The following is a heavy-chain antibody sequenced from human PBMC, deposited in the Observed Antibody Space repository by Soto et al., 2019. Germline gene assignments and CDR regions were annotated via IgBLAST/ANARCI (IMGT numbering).Heavy chain of an antibody. CDR2: FDPEDGET. J-gene: IGHJ6*02. D-gene: IGHD6-25*01. CDR1: GYTLTELS. Sequence: QVQLVQSGAEVKKPGASVKVSCKVSGYTLTELSMHWVRQAPGKGLEWMGGFDPEDGETIYAQKFQGRVTMTEDTSPDTAEMELSILRSEDTAVYYWATDGYSSGWNYYYYGMDFWGHGTTVTVSS. V-gene: IGHV1-24*01. CDR3: ATDGYSSGWNYYYYGMDF.